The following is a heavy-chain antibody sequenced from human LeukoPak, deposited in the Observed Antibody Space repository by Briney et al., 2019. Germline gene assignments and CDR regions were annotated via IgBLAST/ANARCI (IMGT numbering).Heavy chain of an antibody. CDR3: AKAHDSWLKPYFDH. V-gene: IGHV3-23*01. Sequence: GGSLRLSCAASGFTFSSYAMSWVRQAPGKGPEWVSAIGGAGGSTSYADSVKGRFTISRDNSKNTVFLQMNSLRAEDAAVYYCAKAHDSWLKPYFDHWGQGTLVTVSS. CDR2: IGGAGGST. D-gene: IGHD6-13*01. CDR1: GFTFSSYA. J-gene: IGHJ4*02.